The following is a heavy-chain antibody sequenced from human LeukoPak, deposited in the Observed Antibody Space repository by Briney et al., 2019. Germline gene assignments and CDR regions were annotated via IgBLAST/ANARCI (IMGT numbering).Heavy chain of an antibody. CDR1: GFTFSSYS. V-gene: IGHV3-21*01. D-gene: IGHD2-15*01. CDR2: ISSSSSYI. Sequence: PGRSLRLSCAASGFTFSSYSMNWVRQAPGKGLEWVSSISSSSSYIYYTDSVKGRFTISRDNAKNSLYLQMNSLGAEDTAVYYCARDRDIVVVVAATLGYYYYGMDVWGQGATVTVSS. J-gene: IGHJ6*02. CDR3: ARDRDIVVVVAATLGYYYYGMDV.